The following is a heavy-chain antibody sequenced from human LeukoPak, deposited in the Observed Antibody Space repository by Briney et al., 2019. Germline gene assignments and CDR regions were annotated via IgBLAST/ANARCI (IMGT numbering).Heavy chain of an antibody. CDR1: GFTFSSYA. V-gene: IGHV3-23*01. CDR2: ISGSGGST. Sequence: GGSLRLSCAASGFTFSSYAMSWVRQAPGKGLEWVSAISGSGGSTYYADSVKGRFTISRDNSKNTLYLQMNSLRAEDTAVYYCAKDRGRYSSSWDYFDYWGQGTLVTVSS. J-gene: IGHJ4*02. D-gene: IGHD6-13*01. CDR3: AKDRGRYSSSWDYFDY.